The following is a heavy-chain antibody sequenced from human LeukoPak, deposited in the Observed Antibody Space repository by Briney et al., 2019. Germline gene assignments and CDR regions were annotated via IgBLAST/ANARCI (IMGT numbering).Heavy chain of an antibody. V-gene: IGHV4-59*11. J-gene: IGHJ5*02. CDR2: IYYSGST. Sequence: PSETLSLTCTASGASISRHYWSWIRQPPGKGLEWIGYIYYSGSTNYNPSLKSRVTMSVDTSKNQLSLNLSSVAAADTAVYYCAAKPVVPAAQGHYFDPWGQGTLVTVSS. D-gene: IGHD2-2*01. CDR1: GASISRHY. CDR3: AAKPVVPAAQGHYFDP.